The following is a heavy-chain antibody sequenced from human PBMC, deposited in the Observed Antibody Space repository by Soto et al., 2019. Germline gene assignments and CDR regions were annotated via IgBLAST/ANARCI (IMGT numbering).Heavy chain of an antibody. Sequence: GESLKISCQGSGCSFTTYWIVWVRQMPGKGLECMGVIYPDDSDTIYSPSFQGQVTISADKSISTAYLQWSSLKASDTALYSCARGGAEYYYYGTGYCQLESWGPGHLVTASS. D-gene: IGHD3-22*01. CDR2: IYPDDSDT. CDR3: ARGGAEYYYYGTGYCQLES. V-gene: IGHV5-51*01. J-gene: IGHJ4*02. CDR1: GCSFTTYW.